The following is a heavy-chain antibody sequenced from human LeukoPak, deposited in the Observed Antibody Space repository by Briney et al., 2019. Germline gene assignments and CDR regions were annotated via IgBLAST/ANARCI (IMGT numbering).Heavy chain of an antibody. V-gene: IGHV4-59*12. CDR1: GGSLSSYY. CDR3: ARGRDGDYGY. D-gene: IGHD4-17*01. J-gene: IGHJ4*02. CDR2: IYYSGST. Sequence: SETLSLTCTVSGGSLSSYYWSWIRQPPGKGLEWIGYIYYSGSTNYNPSLKSRVTISVDTSKNQFSLKLSSVTAADTAVYYCARGRDGDYGYWGQGTLVTVSS.